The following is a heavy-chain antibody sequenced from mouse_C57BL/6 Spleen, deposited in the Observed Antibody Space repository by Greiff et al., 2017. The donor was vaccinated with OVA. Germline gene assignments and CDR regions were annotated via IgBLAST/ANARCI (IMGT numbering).Heavy chain of an antibody. D-gene: IGHD2-3*01. CDR3: ARFYDRLDPWYFDV. CDR1: GYTFTSYN. V-gene: IGHV1-12*01. CDR2: IYPGNGDT. Sequence: QSGAELVRPGASVKMSCKASGYTFTSYNMHWVKQTPRQGLEWIGAIYPGNGDTSYNQKFKGKATLTVDKSSSTAYMQLSSLTSEDSAVYFCARFYDRLDPWYFDVWGTGTTVTVSS. J-gene: IGHJ1*03.